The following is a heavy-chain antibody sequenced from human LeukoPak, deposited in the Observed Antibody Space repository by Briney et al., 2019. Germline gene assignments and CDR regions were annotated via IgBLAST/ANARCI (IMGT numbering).Heavy chain of an antibody. J-gene: IGHJ4*02. CDR3: AREAVWYYDSSGYSSFDY. Sequence: SVKVSCKASGGTFSSYAISWVRQAPGQGLEWMGGIIPIFGTANYAQKFQGRVTITTDESTSTAYMELSSLRPEDTAVYYCAREAVWYYDSSGYSSFDYWGQGTLVTVSS. D-gene: IGHD3-22*01. CDR1: GGTFSSYA. CDR2: IIPIFGTA. V-gene: IGHV1-69*05.